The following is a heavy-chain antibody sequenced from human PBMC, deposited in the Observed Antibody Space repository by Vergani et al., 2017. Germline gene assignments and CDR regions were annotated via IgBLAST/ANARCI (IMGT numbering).Heavy chain of an antibody. CDR3: ASSYYYDSSGYPYDY. CDR2: IYTSGST. CDR1: GGSISSGSYY. D-gene: IGHD3-22*01. V-gene: IGHV4-61*02. Sequence: QVQLQESGPGLVKPSQTLSLTCTVSGGSISSGSYYWSWIRQPAGKGLEWIGRIYTSGSTNYNHSLKSRVTISVDTSKNQFPPTLSSVTAADTAVYYCASSYYYDSSGYPYDYWGQGSLVTVSS. J-gene: IGHJ4*02.